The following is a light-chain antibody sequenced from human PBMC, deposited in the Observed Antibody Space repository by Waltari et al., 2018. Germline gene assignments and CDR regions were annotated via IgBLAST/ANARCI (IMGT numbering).Light chain of an antibody. CDR2: RDS. CDR3: FTVDDNSLRL. J-gene: IGLJ2*01. Sequence: SYELKQPSSVSVSPGQTARITCSGDVLGKKFIRWFQQKPGQAPVLLIFRDSERPSGIPERFSGSSSGTTVTLTISGAQVEDEADYYCFTVDDNSLRLFGGGTKLTVL. CDR1: VLGKKF. V-gene: IGLV3-27*01.